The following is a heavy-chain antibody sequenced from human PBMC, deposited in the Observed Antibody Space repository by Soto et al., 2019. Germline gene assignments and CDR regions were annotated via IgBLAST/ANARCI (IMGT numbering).Heavy chain of an antibody. CDR3: ARSPRSSPYFDY. D-gene: IGHD6-13*01. CDR1: GYRVANFW. CDR2: IYPGGHET. J-gene: IGHJ4*02. V-gene: IGHV5-51*01. Sequence: RASRPISSHVTGYRVANFWSGWVRPLPGKGLEWMGIIYPGGHETRYSPSFHGKVTISADRSINTAYLQWNSLEASDTAFYFCARSPRSSPYFDYWGQGALVTVSS.